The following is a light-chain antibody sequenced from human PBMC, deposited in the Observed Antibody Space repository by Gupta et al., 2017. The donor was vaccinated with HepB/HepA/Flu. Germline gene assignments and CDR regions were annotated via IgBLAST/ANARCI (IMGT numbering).Light chain of an antibody. CDR3: QQANSFPLT. CDR1: QGISSW. V-gene: IGKV1-12*01. Sequence: DIQMTQSPSSVSASVGDSVAITCRASQGISSWLAWYQLKPGEAPKLLIYDASSLQSGVPSRFSGSRSGTDFTLTISSLQPEDFATYYCQQANSFPLTFGGGTKVEI. CDR2: DAS. J-gene: IGKJ4*01.